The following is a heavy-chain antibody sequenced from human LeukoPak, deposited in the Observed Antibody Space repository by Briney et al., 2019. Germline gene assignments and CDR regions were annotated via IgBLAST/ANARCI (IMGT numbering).Heavy chain of an antibody. CDR2: ISHSGNT. CDR1: GGSFTDYY. J-gene: IGHJ4*02. D-gene: IGHD4-11*01. CDR3: ARGSRLPLDY. V-gene: IGHV4-34*01. Sequence: KPSETLSLTCAVYGGSFTDYYWNWIRQFPGKGLEWIGEISHSGNTNCNPSLESRVTISMDTSNYQFSLKLSPVTAADTAVYYCARGSRLPLDYWGQGSLVTVSS.